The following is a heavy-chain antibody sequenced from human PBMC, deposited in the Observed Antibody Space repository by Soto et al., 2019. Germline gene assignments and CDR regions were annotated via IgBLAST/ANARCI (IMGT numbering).Heavy chain of an antibody. D-gene: IGHD1-1*01. V-gene: IGHV1-3*01. J-gene: IGHJ4*02. CDR1: GYTFTNYA. CDR3: ARDRTVQLERRGAPDY. CDR2: IDAGNGNT. Sequence: QVQLVQSGAEVKKPGASVKVSCTTSGYTFTNYAIHWVRQAPGQRLEWMGWIDAGNGNTEYSQNFQGRVTLTRDTSASTAYMDLSSLRSEDTAVYYCARDRTVQLERRGAPDYWGQGTLVTVSS.